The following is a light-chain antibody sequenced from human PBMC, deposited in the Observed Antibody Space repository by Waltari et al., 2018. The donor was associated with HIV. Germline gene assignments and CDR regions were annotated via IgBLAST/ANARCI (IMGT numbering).Light chain of an antibody. CDR3: SSHAGSKVV. CDR1: SSDDGGYNY. V-gene: IGLV2-8*02. CDR2: DVI. J-gene: IGLJ2*01. Sequence: QSALTQPPSASRSPGQSVTLSCTGTSSDDGGYNYVSWHQQHPGKAPKRMIYDVIKSPSGVPDRFSGSKSGNTASLTVSGLQPEDEADYYCSSHAGSKVVFGGGTRLTVL.